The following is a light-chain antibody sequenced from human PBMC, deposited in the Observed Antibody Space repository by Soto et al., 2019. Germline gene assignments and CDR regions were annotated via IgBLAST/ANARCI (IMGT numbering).Light chain of an antibody. J-gene: IGKJ1*01. V-gene: IGKV1-5*01. CDR2: DAS. CDR1: QSISSW. Sequence: EIPMTQAGSTLSASVGYRVTITCRASQSISSWLAWYQQKPGKAPKLLIYDASSLESGVPSRFSGSGSGTEFTLTISSLQPDDFATYYCQQYNSYSLTFGQGTKVDI. CDR3: QQYNSYSLT.